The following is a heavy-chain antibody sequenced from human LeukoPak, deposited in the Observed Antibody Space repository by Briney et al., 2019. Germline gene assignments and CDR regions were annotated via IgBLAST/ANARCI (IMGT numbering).Heavy chain of an antibody. V-gene: IGHV3-49*04. CDR2: IRSKAYGGTT. Sequence: PGGSLRLSCTASGLIFGDYGMTWVRQAPGKGLEWLGFIRSKAYGGTTEYAASVKGRFTISRDDSKSIAYVQMNSLRTEDTAVYYCTVQVVPSDNWFDPWGQGTLVAVSS. CDR3: TVQVVPSDNWFDP. J-gene: IGHJ5*02. D-gene: IGHD2-8*01. CDR1: GLIFGDYG.